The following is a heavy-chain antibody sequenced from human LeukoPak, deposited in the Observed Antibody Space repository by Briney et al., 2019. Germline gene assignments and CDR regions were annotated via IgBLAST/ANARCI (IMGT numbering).Heavy chain of an antibody. CDR2: INHSGST. CDR1: GGSFSGYY. CDR3: ARDLHYYYYYMDV. V-gene: IGHV4-34*01. J-gene: IGHJ6*03. Sequence: PSETLSLTCAVYGGSFSGYYWCWIRHPLGKGLEWIGEINHSGSTNYNPSVKSRVTISVDTYKNQFSLKLSSVTAADTAVDYCARDLHYYYYYMDVGGKGTTVTISS.